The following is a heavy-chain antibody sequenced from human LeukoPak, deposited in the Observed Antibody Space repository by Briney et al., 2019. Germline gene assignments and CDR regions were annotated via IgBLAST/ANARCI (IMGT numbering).Heavy chain of an antibody. J-gene: IGHJ5*02. CDR1: GGSISSGSYY. D-gene: IGHD2-2*02. CDR2: VYTSGST. CDR3: ARGLVPAAIHWFDP. Sequence: SETLSLTCTVSGGSISSGSYYWNWIRQPAGKGLEWIGRVYTSGSTNYNPSLKSRATISIDTSKNQFSLKLSSVTAADTAVYYCARGLVPAAIHWFDPWGQGTLVTVSS. V-gene: IGHV4-61*02.